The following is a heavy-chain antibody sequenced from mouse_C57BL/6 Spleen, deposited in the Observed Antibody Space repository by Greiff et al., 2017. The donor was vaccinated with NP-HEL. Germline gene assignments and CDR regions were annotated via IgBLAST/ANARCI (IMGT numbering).Heavy chain of an antibody. CDR1: GYTFTSYW. CDR3: ARGYYGSSYLFDY. CDR2: IHPNSGST. D-gene: IGHD1-1*01. V-gene: IGHV1-64*01. Sequence: QVQLQQPGAELVKPGASVKLSCKASGYTFTSYWMHWVKQRPGQGLEWIGMIHPNSGSTNYNEKFKSKATLTVDKSSSTAYMQLSSLTSEDSAVYYCARGYYGSSYLFDYWGQGTTLTVSS. J-gene: IGHJ2*01.